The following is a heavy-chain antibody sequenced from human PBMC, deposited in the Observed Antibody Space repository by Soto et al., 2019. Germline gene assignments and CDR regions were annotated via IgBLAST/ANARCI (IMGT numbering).Heavy chain of an antibody. D-gene: IGHD5-18*01. CDR3: ARAPPPAMVSYYFDY. V-gene: IGHV3-7*01. CDR1: GFTFSSYW. Sequence: GGSLRLSCAASGFTFSSYWMSWVRQAPGKGLEWVANIKQDGSEKYYVDSVKGRFTISRDNAKNSLYLQMNSLRAEDTAVYYCARAPPPAMVSYYFDYWGQGTLVTVSS. CDR2: IKQDGSEK. J-gene: IGHJ4*02.